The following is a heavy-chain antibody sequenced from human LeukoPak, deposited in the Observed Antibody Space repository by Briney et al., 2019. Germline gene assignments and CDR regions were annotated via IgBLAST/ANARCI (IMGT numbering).Heavy chain of an antibody. CDR2: IWYDGSNK. Sequence: GGSLRLSCAASGFTFSSYGMHWVRQAPGKGLEWVAVIWYDGSNKYYADSVKGRFTISRDNSKNTLYLQMNSLRAEDTAVYYCATPPSSGPPIPWGQGTLVTVSS. V-gene: IGHV3-33*08. D-gene: IGHD2-15*01. CDR1: GFTFSSYG. J-gene: IGHJ5*02. CDR3: ATPPSSGPPIP.